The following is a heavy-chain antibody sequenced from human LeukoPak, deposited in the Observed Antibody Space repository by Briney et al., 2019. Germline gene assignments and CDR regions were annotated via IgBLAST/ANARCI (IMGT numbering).Heavy chain of an antibody. CDR3: ARVTVSSDYFDY. J-gene: IGHJ4*01. CDR1: GGSISSYY. V-gene: IGHV4-59*01. Sequence: NPSETLSLTCTVSGGSISSYYWSWIRQPPGKGLEWIGYIYYSGSTNYNPSLKSRVTISVDTSKNQFSLKLSSVTAADTAVYYCARVTVSSDYFDYWGHGTLVTVSS. D-gene: IGHD2-8*01. CDR2: IYYSGST.